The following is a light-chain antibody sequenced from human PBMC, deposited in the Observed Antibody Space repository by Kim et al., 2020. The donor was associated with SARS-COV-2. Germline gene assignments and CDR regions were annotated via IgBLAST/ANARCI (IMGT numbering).Light chain of an antibody. CDR2: GNN. CDR1: SSNIRSNT. CDR3: ASWDDSLNGVL. J-gene: IGLJ2*01. Sequence: GHGVTNSCVGSSSNIRSNTVNGYHQLPGTAPKLHIYGNNQRPSGVPDRFSGSKSGTSASLAISGLQSEDEADYYCASWDDSLNGVLFGGGTQLTVL. V-gene: IGLV1-44*01.